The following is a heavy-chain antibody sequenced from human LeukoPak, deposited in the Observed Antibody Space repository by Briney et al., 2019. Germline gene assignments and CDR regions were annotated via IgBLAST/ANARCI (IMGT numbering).Heavy chain of an antibody. Sequence: GGSLRLSCAASGFTFSAFGMHWVRQAPGKGLEWVAFIRYDGSNKYYADSVKGRFTISRDNSKNTLYLQMNSLRAEDTAVYYCASRCSSSTSCYYFDYWGQGTLVTVSS. V-gene: IGHV3-30*02. CDR3: ASRCSSSTSCYYFDY. J-gene: IGHJ4*02. CDR2: IRYDGSNK. CDR1: GFTFSAFG. D-gene: IGHD2-2*01.